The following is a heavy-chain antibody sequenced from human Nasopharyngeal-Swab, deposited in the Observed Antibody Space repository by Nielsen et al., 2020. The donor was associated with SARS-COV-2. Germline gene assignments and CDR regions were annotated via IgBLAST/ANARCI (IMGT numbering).Heavy chain of an antibody. D-gene: IGHD1-26*01. V-gene: IGHV3-49*01. J-gene: IGHJ3*02. Sequence: GGSLRLSCTTSGFTFGDYAMSWFRQAPGKGLEWVGFIRSKTYGGAPEYAASVKGRFTVSRDGAESIAYLQMNSLQTEDTGVYYCARSVGSFYGQGAFDIWCQGTMVTVSS. CDR1: GFTFGDYA. CDR3: ARSVGSFYGQGAFDI. CDR2: IRSKTYGGAP.